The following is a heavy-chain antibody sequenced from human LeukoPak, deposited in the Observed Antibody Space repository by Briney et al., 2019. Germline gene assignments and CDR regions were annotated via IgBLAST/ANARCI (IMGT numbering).Heavy chain of an antibody. J-gene: IGHJ1*01. CDR3: ARVAAAGTRIHGYFQH. Sequence: PSETLSLTCALYGGSFSGYFWSWIRQPPGKGLEWIGEINHSGSTNYNPSLKSRVTISVDTSKNQFSLKLSSVTAADTAVYYCARVAAAGTRIHGYFQHWGQGTLVTVSS. CDR2: INHSGST. D-gene: IGHD6-13*01. CDR1: GGSFSGYF. V-gene: IGHV4-34*01.